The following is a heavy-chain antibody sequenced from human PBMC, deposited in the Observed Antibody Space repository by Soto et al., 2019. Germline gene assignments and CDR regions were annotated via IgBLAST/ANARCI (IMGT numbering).Heavy chain of an antibody. D-gene: IGHD2-2*01. J-gene: IGHJ4*02. CDR3: ARAYCSSTSCYDPYFDY. CDR2: INPNSGGT. Sequence: GASVKVSCKASGYTFTGYYMHWVRQAPGQGFEWMGWINPNSGGTNYAQKFQGWVTMTRDTSISTAYMELSRLRSDDTAVYYCARAYCSSTSCYDPYFDYWGQGTLVTVSS. V-gene: IGHV1-2*04. CDR1: GYTFTGYY.